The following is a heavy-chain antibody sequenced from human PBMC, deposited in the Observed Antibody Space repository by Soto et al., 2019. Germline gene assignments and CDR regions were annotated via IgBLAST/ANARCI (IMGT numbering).Heavy chain of an antibody. J-gene: IGHJ5*02. CDR3: ARAMVVTENGFDP. V-gene: IGHV4-30-4*08. CDR2: IYYSGST. D-gene: IGHD2-21*02. Sequence: SETLSLTCAVYGGSFSGYYWSWIRQPPGKGLEWIGYIYYSGSTYYNPSLKSRVTISVDTSKNQFSLKLSSVTAADTAVYYCARAMVVTENGFDPWGQGTLVTVSS. CDR1: GGSFSGYY.